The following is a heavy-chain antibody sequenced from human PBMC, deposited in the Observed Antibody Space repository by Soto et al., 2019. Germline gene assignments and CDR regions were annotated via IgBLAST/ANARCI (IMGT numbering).Heavy chain of an antibody. V-gene: IGHV4-39*07. D-gene: IGHD2-15*01. J-gene: IGHJ4*02. CDR3: ARVVPLGLTFYYFDY. CDR1: GGSISSSSYY. CDR2: INHSGST. Sequence: SETLSLTCTVSGGSISSSSYYWGWIRQPPGKGLEWIGSINHSGSTNYNPSLKSRVTISVDTSKNQFSLKLSSVTAADTAVYYCARVVPLGLTFYYFDYWGQGTLVTVSS.